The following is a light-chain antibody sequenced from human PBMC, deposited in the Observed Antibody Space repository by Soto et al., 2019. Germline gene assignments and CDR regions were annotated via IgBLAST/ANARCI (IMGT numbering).Light chain of an antibody. CDR1: SSDVGDYKY. J-gene: IGLJ3*02. CDR3: SSYTNKNTWV. CDR2: EVT. V-gene: IGLV2-14*01. Sequence: QPVLTQPASVSASPGQSITISCTGTSSDVGDYKYVSWYQQHPGKAPQLMIYEVTSRPSGVSNRFSGSTSGNTASLTISGLQDEDEAAYYCSSYTNKNTWVFGGGTKLTVL.